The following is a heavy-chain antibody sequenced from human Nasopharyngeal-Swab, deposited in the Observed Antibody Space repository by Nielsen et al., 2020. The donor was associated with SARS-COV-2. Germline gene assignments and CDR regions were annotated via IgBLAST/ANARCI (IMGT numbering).Heavy chain of an antibody. D-gene: IGHD3-9*01. J-gene: IGHJ3*02. V-gene: IGHV1-46*01. CDR2: INPSGGST. CDR1: GYNFTSYY. Sequence: ASVKVSCKASGYNFTSYYMHWVRQAPGQGLEWMGIINPSGGSTSYAQKFQGRVTMTRDTSTSTVYMELSSLRSEDTAVYYCASHQDYDILTGYYQSAFDIWGQGTMVTVSS. CDR3: ASHQDYDILTGYYQSAFDI.